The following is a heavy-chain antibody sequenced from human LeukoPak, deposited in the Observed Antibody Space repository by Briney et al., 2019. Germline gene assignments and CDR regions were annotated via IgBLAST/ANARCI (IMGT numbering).Heavy chain of an antibody. D-gene: IGHD6-13*01. CDR1: GFTFSSYS. V-gene: IGHV3-48*01. J-gene: IGHJ4*02. CDR2: ISSSSSTI. Sequence: PGGSLRLSCAASGFTFSSYSMNWVRQAPGKGLEWVSYISSSSSTIYYADSVKGRFTIPRDNAKNSLYLQMNSLRAEDTAVYYCARRPSSSWYPFDYWGQGTLVTVSS. CDR3: ARRPSSSWYPFDY.